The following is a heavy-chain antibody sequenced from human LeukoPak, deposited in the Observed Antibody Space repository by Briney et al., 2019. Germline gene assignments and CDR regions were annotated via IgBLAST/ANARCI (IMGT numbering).Heavy chain of an antibody. CDR2: IYHSGST. Sequence: TSETLSLTCTVSGGSISSYYWSWIRQPPGKGLEWIGYIYHSGSTYYNPSLKSRVTISVDRSKNQFSLKLSSVTAADTAVYYCAREVGATPNPYFDYWGQGTLVTVSS. CDR3: AREVGATPNPYFDY. V-gene: IGHV4-59*12. D-gene: IGHD1-26*01. J-gene: IGHJ4*02. CDR1: GGSISSYY.